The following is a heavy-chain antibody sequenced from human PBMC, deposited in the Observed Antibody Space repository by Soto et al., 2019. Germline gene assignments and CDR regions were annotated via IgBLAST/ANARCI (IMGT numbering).Heavy chain of an antibody. D-gene: IGHD2-21*02. CDR3: ARDLWGYCGTDCYPLDV. CDR2: IYYSGST. J-gene: IGHJ6*02. Sequence: PSETLPLTCTVSGGSISDDYCSWIRQPPGKGLEWIGYIYYSGSTNYNPSLKSRVTISVDTSKNQFSLKLSSVTAADTAVYYCARDLWGYCGTDCYPLDVWGQGTTVTVS. CDR1: GGSISDDY. V-gene: IGHV4-59*12.